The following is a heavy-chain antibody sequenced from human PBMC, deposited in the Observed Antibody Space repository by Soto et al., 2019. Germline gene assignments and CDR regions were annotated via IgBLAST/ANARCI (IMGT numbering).Heavy chain of an antibody. V-gene: IGHV3-73*01. J-gene: IGHJ4*02. CDR3: TKGSYSGIYSDFDY. Sequence: GSLRLSCATSGFTFSGSAMHWVRQASGKGLEWVGRIRSRANSYATTYVASVKGRFIISRDDSKNTAYLQMNSLRAEDTAVYYCTKGSYSGIYSDFDYWGQGTLVTVSS. CDR2: IRSRANSYAT. CDR1: GFTFSGSA. D-gene: IGHD1-26*01.